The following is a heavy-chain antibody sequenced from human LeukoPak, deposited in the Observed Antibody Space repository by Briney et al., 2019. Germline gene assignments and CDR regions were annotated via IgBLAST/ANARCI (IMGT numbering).Heavy chain of an antibody. Sequence: SETLSLTCTVSGYSISSGYYWGWIRQPPGKGLEWIGSIYHSGNTYYNPSLKSRVTISVDTSKNQFSLKLSSVTAADTAVYYCARVPQVYYCDSSRQEVYYYYMDVWGKGTTVTVSS. D-gene: IGHD3-22*01. J-gene: IGHJ6*03. CDR2: IYHSGNT. CDR3: ARVPQVYYCDSSRQEVYYYYMDV. V-gene: IGHV4-38-2*02. CDR1: GYSISSGYY.